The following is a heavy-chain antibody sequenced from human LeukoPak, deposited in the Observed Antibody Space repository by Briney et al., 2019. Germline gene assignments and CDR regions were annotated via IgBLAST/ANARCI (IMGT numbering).Heavy chain of an antibody. D-gene: IGHD6-19*01. CDR3: AISESIAVAGRRNRFDP. V-gene: IGHV1-69*01. Sequence: SVKVSCKASGGTFSSYAISWVRQAPGQGLEWMGGIIPIFGTANYAQKFQGRVTITADESTSTAYMELSSLRSEDTAVYYCAISESIAVAGRRNRFDPWGQGTLVTVSS. CDR1: GGTFSSYA. J-gene: IGHJ5*02. CDR2: IIPIFGTA.